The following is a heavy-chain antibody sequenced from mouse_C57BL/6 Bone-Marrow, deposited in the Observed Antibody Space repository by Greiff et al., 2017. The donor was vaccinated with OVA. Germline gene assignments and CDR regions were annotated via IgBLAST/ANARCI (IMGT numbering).Heavy chain of an antibody. CDR2: INPYNGGT. J-gene: IGHJ4*01. D-gene: IGHD2-1*01. Sequence: EVQLQQSGPVLVKPGASVKMSCKASGYTFTDYYMNWVKQSHGKSLEWIGVINPYNGGTSYNQKFKGKATLTVDKSSSTAYMELNSLTSEDSAVYYCARLCYGNPYYYAMDYWGQGTSVTVSS. CDR1: GYTFTDYY. V-gene: IGHV1-19*01. CDR3: ARLCYGNPYYYAMDY.